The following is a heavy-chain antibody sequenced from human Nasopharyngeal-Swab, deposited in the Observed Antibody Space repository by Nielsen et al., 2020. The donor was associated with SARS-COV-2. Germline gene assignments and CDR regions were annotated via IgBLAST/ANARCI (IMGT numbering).Heavy chain of an antibody. J-gene: IGHJ6*02. CDR3: ARDRTDYDILTGWSYYGMDV. V-gene: IGHV3-48*02. Sequence: VRQAPGKGLEWVSYLSSSGGTIYYADSVKGRFTISRDNAKNSLYLQMKSLRDEDTAVYYCARDRTDYDILTGWSYYGMDVWGQGTTVTVSS. CDR2: LSSSGGTI. D-gene: IGHD3-9*01.